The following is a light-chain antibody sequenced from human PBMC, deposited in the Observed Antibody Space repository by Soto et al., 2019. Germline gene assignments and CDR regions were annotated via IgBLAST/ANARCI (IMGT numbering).Light chain of an antibody. J-gene: IGKJ4*01. V-gene: IGKV1-9*01. CDR1: QGIGSY. CDR2: DIS. CDR3: QQLNSWPLT. Sequence: DIELTQSPASLSVSAGERVTLTCRASQGIGSYLAWYQQKPGKAPKLVIYDISTMQSGVPSRFSGSGSGTEFTLTISSLQPEDFAVYYCQQLNSWPLTFGRGTKVEIK.